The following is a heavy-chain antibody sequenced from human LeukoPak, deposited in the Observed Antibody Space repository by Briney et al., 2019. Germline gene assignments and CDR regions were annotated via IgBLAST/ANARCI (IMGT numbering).Heavy chain of an antibody. CDR1: GYTFTGYY. CDR3: ARDYGGNSGVFDY. V-gene: IGHV1-2*04. Sequence: ASVKVSCKASGYTFTGYYMHWVRQAPGQGLEWMGWINPNSGGTNYAQKFQGWVTMTRDTSISTAYMELSRLRSDDTAVYYCARDYGGNSGVFDYWGQGTLVTVSS. J-gene: IGHJ4*02. CDR2: INPNSGGT. D-gene: IGHD4-23*01.